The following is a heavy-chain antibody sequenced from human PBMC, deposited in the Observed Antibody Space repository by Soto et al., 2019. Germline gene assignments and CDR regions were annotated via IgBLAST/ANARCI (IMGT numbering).Heavy chain of an antibody. J-gene: IGHJ6*02. CDR3: XXXXXXXXXXXXXXXXXXXXX. CDR1: GFTFSSYS. CDR2: ISSSSSYI. Sequence: EVQLVESGGGLVKPGGSLRLSCAASGFTFSSYSMNWVRQAPGKGLEWVSSISSSSSYIYYADSVKGRFTISRDNAKKSLXRXMXXLXXXXXXXXXXXXXXXXXXXXXXXXXXXXXXXXGQGTTVTVSS. V-gene: IGHV3-21*01.